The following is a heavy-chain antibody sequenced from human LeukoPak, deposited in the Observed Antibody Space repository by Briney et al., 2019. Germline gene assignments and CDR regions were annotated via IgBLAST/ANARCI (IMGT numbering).Heavy chain of an antibody. CDR1: GYTFTGYY. CDR2: INPNSGGT. J-gene: IGHJ4*02. V-gene: IGHV1-2*02. Sequence: ASVKVSCMASGYTFTGYYMHWVRQAPGQGLEWMGWINPNSGGTNYAQKFQGRVTMTRDTSISTAYMELTRLRSDDTAVYYCASGGWDTATTLDYWGQGTLVTVSS. CDR3: ASGGWDTATTLDY. D-gene: IGHD5-18*01.